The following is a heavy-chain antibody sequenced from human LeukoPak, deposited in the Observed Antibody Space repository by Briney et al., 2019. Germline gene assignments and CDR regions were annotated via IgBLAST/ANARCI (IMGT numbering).Heavy chain of an antibody. V-gene: IGHV4-34*01. CDR1: GGSFSGYY. J-gene: IGHJ4*02. Sequence: SXXLSLTCAVYGGSFSGYYWSWIRQPPGKGLEWIGEINHSGSTNYNPSLKSRVTISVDTSKKQFSLKLSSVTAADTAVYYCAIDCSSTSFYRAPAGYWGQRTLVTVSS. D-gene: IGHD2-2*01. CDR2: INHSGST. CDR3: AIDCSSTSFYRAPAGY.